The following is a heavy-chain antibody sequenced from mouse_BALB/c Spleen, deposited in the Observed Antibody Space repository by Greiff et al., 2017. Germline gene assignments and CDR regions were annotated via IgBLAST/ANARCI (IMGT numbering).Heavy chain of an antibody. CDR1: GFTFSDYG. CDR3: ARVGVTTDAMDY. CDR2: ISNLAYSI. D-gene: IGHD1-1*01. J-gene: IGHJ4*01. Sequence: EVQGVESGGGLVQPGGSRKLSCAASGFTFSDYGMAWVRQAPGKGPEWVAFISNLAYSIYYADTVTGRFTISRENAKNTLYLEMSSLRSEDTAMYYCARVGVTTDAMDYWGQGTSVTVSS. V-gene: IGHV5-15*02.